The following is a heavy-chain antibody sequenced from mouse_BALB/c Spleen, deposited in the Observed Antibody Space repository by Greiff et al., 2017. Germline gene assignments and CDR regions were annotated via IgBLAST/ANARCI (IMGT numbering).Heavy chain of an antibody. CDR2: ISSGGGST. J-gene: IGHJ3*01. CDR3: ASTGHLTTVVATPY. D-gene: IGHD1-1*01. CDR1: GFAFSSYD. Sequence: EVQVVESGGGLVKPGGSLKLSCAASGFAFSSYDMSWVRQTPEKRLEWVAYISSGGGSTYYPDTVKGRFTISRDNAKNTLYLQMSSLKSEDTAMYYCASTGHLTTVVATPYWGQGTLVTVSA. V-gene: IGHV5-12-1*01.